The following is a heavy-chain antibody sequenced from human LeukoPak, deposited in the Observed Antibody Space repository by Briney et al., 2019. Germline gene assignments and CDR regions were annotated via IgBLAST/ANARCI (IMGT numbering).Heavy chain of an antibody. J-gene: IGHJ6*02. V-gene: IGHV3-23*01. CDR2: ISGSGGST. Sequence: GGSLRLSCAASGFTLSSYAMSWVRQAPGKGLEWVSAISGSGGSTYYADSVKGRFTISRDNSKNTLYLQMNSLRAEDTAVYYCARDYYYYYGMDVWGQGTTVTVSS. CDR1: GFTLSSYA. CDR3: ARDYYYYYGMDV.